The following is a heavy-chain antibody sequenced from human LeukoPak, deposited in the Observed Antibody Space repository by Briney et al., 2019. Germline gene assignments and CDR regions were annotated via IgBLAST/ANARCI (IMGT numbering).Heavy chain of an antibody. CDR2: INHSGST. V-gene: IGHV4-34*01. CDR3: ARGGRSARWWNY. J-gene: IGHJ4*02. D-gene: IGHD2-15*01. CDR1: GGSFSGYY. Sequence: NPSETLSLTCAVYGGSFSGYYWTWIRQPPGKGLEWIGEINHSGSTNHNPSLKSRVTISVDTSKNQFSLNLSSVTAADTAVYYCARGGRSARWWNYWGQGTLVTVSS.